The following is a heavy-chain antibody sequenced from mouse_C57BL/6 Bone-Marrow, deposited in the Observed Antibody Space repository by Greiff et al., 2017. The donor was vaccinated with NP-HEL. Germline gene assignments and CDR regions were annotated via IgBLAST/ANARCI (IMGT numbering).Heavy chain of an antibody. D-gene: IGHD1-1*01. CDR1: GFTFSSYG. V-gene: IGHV5-6*01. CDR3: ARYYYGSPFAY. Sequence: EVNLVDSGGDLVKPGGSLKLSCAASGFTFSSYGMSWVRQTPDKRLEWVATISSGGSYTYYPDSVKGRFTISRDNAKNTLYLQMSSLKSEDTAMYYCARYYYGSPFAYWGQGTLVTVSA. CDR2: ISSGGSYT. J-gene: IGHJ3*01.